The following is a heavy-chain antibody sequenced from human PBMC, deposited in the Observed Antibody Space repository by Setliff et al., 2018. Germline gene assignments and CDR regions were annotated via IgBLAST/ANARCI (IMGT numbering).Heavy chain of an antibody. D-gene: IGHD2-8*02. CDR2: ICYSGTT. V-gene: IGHV4-59*11. J-gene: IGHJ4*02. Sequence: SETLSLTCIVSGGSISSHYWNWIRQPPGKGLEWIGYICYSGTTNYNPSVNSRVTISLDTSKKQISLKLYFVTAADTAVYYCARALDTGGYRYNRMGYLDSWGQGTQVTVSS. CDR3: ARALDTGGYRYNRMGYLDS. CDR1: GGSISSHY.